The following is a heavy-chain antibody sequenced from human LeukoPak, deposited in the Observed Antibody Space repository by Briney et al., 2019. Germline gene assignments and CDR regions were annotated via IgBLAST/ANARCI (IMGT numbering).Heavy chain of an antibody. CDR3: ARDSDGDYYYYYGMDV. CDR1: GGSISSYY. Sequence: SETLSLTCTVSGGSISSYYWSWVRQPAGKGLEWVGRIYTSGSTTYNPSLKSRVTMSLDTSKNQFSLKLSSVTAADTAVYYCARDSDGDYYYYYGMDVSGQRTTGTASS. D-gene: IGHD4-17*01. J-gene: IGHJ6*01. CDR2: IYTSGST. V-gene: IGHV4-4*07.